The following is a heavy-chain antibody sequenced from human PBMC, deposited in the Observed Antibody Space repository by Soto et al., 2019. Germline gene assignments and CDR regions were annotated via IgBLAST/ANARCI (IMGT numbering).Heavy chain of an antibody. J-gene: IGHJ4*02. CDR3: ARETGYSYGRFDY. V-gene: IGHV3-21*01. CDR2: ISSSSSYI. CDR1: GFTFRSYS. Sequence: EVQLVESGGGLVKPGGYLRLSCAASGFTFRSYSMNWVRQAPGKGLEWVSSISSSSSYIYYADSVKGGFTISRDNAKNSLYLQMNSLRAEDTAVYYCARETGYSYGRFDYWGQGTLVTVSS. D-gene: IGHD5-18*01.